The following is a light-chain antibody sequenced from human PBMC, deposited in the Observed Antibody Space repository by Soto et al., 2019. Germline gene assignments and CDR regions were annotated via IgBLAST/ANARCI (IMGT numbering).Light chain of an antibody. V-gene: IGKV3-20*01. CDR1: QSVSXYY. CDR2: GAS. CDR3: QHYGSSPRT. J-gene: IGKJ1*01. Sequence: ETVLTQSPGTLSLSPGERATLACRASQSVSXYYLAWYQLKPGQPPRLLIYGASSRATGIPDRFSGSGSGTDFTLTISRLDPEDFAVYFCQHYGSSPRTFGQGTKVDIK.